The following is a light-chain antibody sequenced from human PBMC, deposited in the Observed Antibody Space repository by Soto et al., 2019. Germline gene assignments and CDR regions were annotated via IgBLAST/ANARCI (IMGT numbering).Light chain of an antibody. CDR2: DVS. Sequence: QSALTQPASVSGSPGQSITISCTGTSSDVGYYNYASWYQQNPGKAPKLMIYDVSNRPSGVSNRFSGSKSGNTASLTISGLQAEDEADYYCSSYTSSSTLVFGGGTKLTVL. J-gene: IGLJ2*01. V-gene: IGLV2-14*01. CDR3: SSYTSSSTLV. CDR1: SSDVGYYNY.